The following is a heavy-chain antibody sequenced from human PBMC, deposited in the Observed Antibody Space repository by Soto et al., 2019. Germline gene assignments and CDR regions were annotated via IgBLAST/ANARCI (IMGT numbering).Heavy chain of an antibody. Sequence: QVQLVQSGAEVKKPGSSVKVSCKASGGTFSNYPISWVRQAPGQGLEWMGGIIPIFGTVNYAQKFQGRVTXTXXXAXXTAYMELSSLRSEDTAVSYCARGNHRWLQLWYFDLWGRGTLVTVSS. CDR1: GGTFSNYP. CDR3: ARGNHRWLQLWYFDL. D-gene: IGHD5-12*01. J-gene: IGHJ2*01. CDR2: IIPIFGTV. V-gene: IGHV1-69*05.